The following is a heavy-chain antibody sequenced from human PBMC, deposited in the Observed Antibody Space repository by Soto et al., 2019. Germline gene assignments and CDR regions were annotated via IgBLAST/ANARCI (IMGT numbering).Heavy chain of an antibody. D-gene: IGHD2-15*01. CDR1: GSCISSGSYY. Sequence: SQTLSLTCTVSGSCISSGSYYWSWIRQHPGKGLEWIGYIYHSGSTYYNPSLKSRATISLDTSKNQFSLKLRSVTAAYTAVYYCARDYMAVVDWGQGTLVTGSS. J-gene: IGHJ4*02. CDR3: ARDYMAVVD. CDR2: IYHSGST. V-gene: IGHV4-31*03.